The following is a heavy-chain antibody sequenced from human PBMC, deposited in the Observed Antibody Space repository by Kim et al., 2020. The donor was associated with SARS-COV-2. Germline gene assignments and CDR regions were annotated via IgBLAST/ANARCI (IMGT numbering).Heavy chain of an antibody. J-gene: IGHJ4*02. CDR2: INHSGST. CDR3: ARKRSGATTDY. CDR1: GGSFSGYY. Sequence: SETLSLTCAVYGGSFSGYYWSWIRQPPGKGLEWIGEINHSGSTNYNPSLKSRVTISVDTSKNQFSLKLSSVTAADTAVYYCARKRSGATTDYWGQGTLVT. V-gene: IGHV4-34*01. D-gene: IGHD1-26*01.